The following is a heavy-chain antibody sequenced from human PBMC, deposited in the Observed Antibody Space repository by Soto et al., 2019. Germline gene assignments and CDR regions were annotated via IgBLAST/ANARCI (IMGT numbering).Heavy chain of an antibody. V-gene: IGHV1-18*01. CDR2: ISAYNGNT. J-gene: IGHJ6*02. Sequence: ASVKVTCKASRYTLTSYGISSVRQAPVQGLEWMGWISAYNGNTNYAQKLQGRVTMTTDTSTSTAYMELRSLRSDDTAVYYCAREIGYSYGYRSDGMDVWGQGTTVTVSS. D-gene: IGHD5-18*01. CDR3: AREIGYSYGYRSDGMDV. CDR1: RYTLTSYG.